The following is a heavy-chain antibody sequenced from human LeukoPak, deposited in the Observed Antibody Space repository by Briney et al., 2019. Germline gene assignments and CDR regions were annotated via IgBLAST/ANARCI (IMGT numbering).Heavy chain of an antibody. CDR1: GGTFSSYA. Sequence: SVKVSCKASGGTFSSYAISWVRQAPGQGLEWMGGIIPIFGTANYAQKLQGRVTMTTDTSTSTAYMELRSLRSDDTAVYYCATARVPPFDTNWGQGTMVTVSS. CDR2: IIPIFGTA. D-gene: IGHD3-9*01. V-gene: IGHV1-69*05. CDR3: ATARVPPFDTN. J-gene: IGHJ3*01.